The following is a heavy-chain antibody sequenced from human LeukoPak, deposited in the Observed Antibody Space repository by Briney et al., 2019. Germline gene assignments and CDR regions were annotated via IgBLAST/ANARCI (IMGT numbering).Heavy chain of an antibody. CDR3: ARDLRGESFYGNYEVGMDV. J-gene: IGHJ6*02. D-gene: IGHD4-11*01. Sequence: SQTLSLTCAISGDSVSTNGAAAWNWFRQSPSRGLEWLGRTYYRSKWYNDYAVSVKSRITINPDTSKNQFSLQLNSVTPEDTAVYYCARDLRGESFYGNYEVGMDVWGQGTTVTVSS. CDR2: TYYRSKWYN. V-gene: IGHV6-1*01. CDR1: GDSVSTNGAA.